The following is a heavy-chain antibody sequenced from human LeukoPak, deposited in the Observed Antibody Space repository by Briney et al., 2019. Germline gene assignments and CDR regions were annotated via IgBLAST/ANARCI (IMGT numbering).Heavy chain of an antibody. J-gene: IGHJ3*02. Sequence: SETLSLTCTVSGGSISSYYWSWIRQPPGKGLEWIGYLYYSGSTNYNPSLKSRVTISVDMSRNQFSLKLSSVTAADSAGDYCARHHRGNSGAFDIWGQGTMVTVSS. CDR1: GGSISSYY. D-gene: IGHD4-23*01. CDR2: LYYSGST. CDR3: ARHHRGNSGAFDI. V-gene: IGHV4-59*01.